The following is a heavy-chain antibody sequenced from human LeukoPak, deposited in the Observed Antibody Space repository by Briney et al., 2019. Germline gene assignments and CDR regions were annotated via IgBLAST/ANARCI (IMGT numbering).Heavy chain of an antibody. J-gene: IGHJ5*02. CDR3: AKGNPDIVVVPAAVHQNWFDP. Sequence: GRSLRLSCAASGFTFSSYGMHWVRQAPGKGLEWVAVISYDGSNKYYADSVKGRFTISRDNSKNTLYLQMNSLRAEDTAVYYCAKGNPDIVVVPAAVHQNWFDPWGQGTLVTVFS. V-gene: IGHV3-30*18. CDR2: ISYDGSNK. CDR1: GFTFSSYG. D-gene: IGHD2-2*01.